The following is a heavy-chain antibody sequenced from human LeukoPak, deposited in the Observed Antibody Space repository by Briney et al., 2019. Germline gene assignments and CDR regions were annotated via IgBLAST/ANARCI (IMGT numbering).Heavy chain of an antibody. Sequence: WGSLRPSRAASGFTFSSYEMNWVRQGPGKGLEWVSYISSSGSTIYYADSVKGRFTISRDNAKNSLYLQMNSLRAEDTAVYYCAELSITMIGGVWGKGTTVTISS. J-gene: IGHJ6*04. D-gene: IGHD3-10*02. CDR3: AELSITMIGGV. CDR1: GFTFSSYE. CDR2: ISSSGSTI. V-gene: IGHV3-48*03.